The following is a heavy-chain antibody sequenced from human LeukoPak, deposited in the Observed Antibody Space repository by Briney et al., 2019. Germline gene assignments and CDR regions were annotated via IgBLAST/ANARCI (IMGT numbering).Heavy chain of an antibody. V-gene: IGHV3-66*04. CDR2: IDTGGST. CDR3: ARRGSPVRPLGY. CDR1: GFTVSSSY. Sequence: GGSLRLSCVASGFTVSSSYMKWVRQAPGKGLEWISVIDTGGSTNYADSVKGRFTISRDISKNTVYLQMNSLRAEDTAVYYCARRGSPVRPLGYWGQGTLVTVSS. J-gene: IGHJ4*02. D-gene: IGHD1-26*01.